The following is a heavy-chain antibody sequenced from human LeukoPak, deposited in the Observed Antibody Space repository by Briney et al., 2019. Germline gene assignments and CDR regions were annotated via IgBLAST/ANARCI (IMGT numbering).Heavy chain of an antibody. D-gene: IGHD3-10*01. CDR2: IYYSGST. J-gene: IGHJ4*02. Sequence: PSETLSLTCTVSGGSISSYYWSWIREPPGKGLEWIGYIYYSGSTNYNPSLKSRVTISVDTSKNQFSLKLSSVTAADTAVYYCARGLWDSGSMPFDYWGQGTLVTVSS. CDR1: GGSISSYY. V-gene: IGHV4-59*01. CDR3: ARGLWDSGSMPFDY.